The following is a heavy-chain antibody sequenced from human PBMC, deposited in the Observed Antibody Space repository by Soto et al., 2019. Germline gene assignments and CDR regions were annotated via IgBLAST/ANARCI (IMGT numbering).Heavy chain of an antibody. Sequence: EVQLVESGGGLVQPGGSLRLSCAASGFTFSSYSMNWVRQAPGKGLEWVSYISSSSSTIYYADSVKGRFTISRDNAKNSLYLQMNSLRAEDTAVYYCARDGIVVVPAPPGAFDIWGQGSMVTVSS. D-gene: IGHD2-2*01. CDR2: ISSSSSTI. CDR3: ARDGIVVVPAPPGAFDI. J-gene: IGHJ3*02. CDR1: GFTFSSYS. V-gene: IGHV3-48*01.